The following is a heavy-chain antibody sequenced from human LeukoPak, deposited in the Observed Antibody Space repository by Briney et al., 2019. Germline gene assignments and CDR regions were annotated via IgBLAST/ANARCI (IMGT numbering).Heavy chain of an antibody. D-gene: IGHD6-19*01. CDR3: VRNLAVAGTCFDS. J-gene: IGHJ4*02. CDR2: IKQDGSDR. Sequence: GGSLRLSCAASGFTFSSYWMSWVRQAPGKGLEWVANIKQDGSDRNYVTSVRGRFTISRDNAESSLYLQMNSLRVEDTAVYYCVRNLAVAGTCFDSWGQGTLVTVSS. V-gene: IGHV3-7*03. CDR1: GFTFSSYW.